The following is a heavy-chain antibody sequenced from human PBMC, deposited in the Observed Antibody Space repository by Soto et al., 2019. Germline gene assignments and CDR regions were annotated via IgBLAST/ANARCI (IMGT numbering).Heavy chain of an antibody. CDR3: SRIYPGGYDYFYF. J-gene: IGHJ4*02. Sequence: GRYLGLSSVASGQMFSRHWTSWVRQAPGKGLEWMANITPDGSAHAYADSVEGRFTVSGDNAKNSLYLQMTSLRADDTAVYYYSRIYPGGYDYFYFWGRGYMVTV. CDR2: ITPDGSAH. V-gene: IGHV3-7*03. D-gene: IGHD3-16*01. CDR1: GQMFSRHW.